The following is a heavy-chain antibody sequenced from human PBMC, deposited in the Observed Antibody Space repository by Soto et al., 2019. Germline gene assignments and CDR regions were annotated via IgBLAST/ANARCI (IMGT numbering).Heavy chain of an antibody. CDR1: GFTFSSYA. CDR3: ATSPFYGFAPSYVLSYWYFDL. CDR2: ISGSGGST. V-gene: IGHV3-23*01. D-gene: IGHD3-10*01. J-gene: IGHJ2*01. Sequence: EVQLLESGGGLVQPGGSLRLSCAASGFTFSSYAMSWVRQAPGKGLEWVSAISGSGGSTYYADSVKGRFTISRDNSKNTLYLQMNSLRAEDTAVYYCATSPFYGFAPSYVLSYWYFDLWGRGTLVTVSS.